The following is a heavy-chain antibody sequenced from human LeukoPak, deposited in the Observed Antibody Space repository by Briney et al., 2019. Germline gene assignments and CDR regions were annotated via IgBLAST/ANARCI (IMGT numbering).Heavy chain of an antibody. CDR2: IYHSGST. D-gene: IGHD6-19*01. CDR1: GYSISSGYY. V-gene: IGHV4-38-2*01. CDR3: ARRSGWFFDY. Sequence: PSETLSLTCAVSGYSISSGYYWGWIRQPPGKGLEWIGSIYHSGSTYYNPPLKSRVTISVDTSKNQFSPKLSSVTAADTAVYYCARRSGWFFDYWGQGTLVTVSS. J-gene: IGHJ4*02.